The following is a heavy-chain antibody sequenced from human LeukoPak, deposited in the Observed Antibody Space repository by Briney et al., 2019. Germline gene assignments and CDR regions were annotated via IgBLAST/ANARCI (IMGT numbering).Heavy chain of an antibody. J-gene: IGHJ4*02. CDR1: GFTFSTYA. CDR2: ISGSGDNT. Sequence: PGGSLRLSCAAAGFTFSTYAMSWVRQAPGKGLEWVSAISGSGDNTFYADSVKGRFTISRDNSKNTLYLQMRSLRAEDTAVYYCARDGTYYSDRSGYYHFDNWGQGTLVTVSS. CDR3: ARDGTYYSDRSGYYHFDN. V-gene: IGHV3-23*01. D-gene: IGHD3-22*01.